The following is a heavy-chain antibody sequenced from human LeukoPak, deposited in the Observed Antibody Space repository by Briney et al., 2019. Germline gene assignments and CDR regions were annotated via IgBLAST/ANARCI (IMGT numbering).Heavy chain of an antibody. CDR3: ARHFAPEAWFQAP. V-gene: IGHV4-39*01. J-gene: IGHJ5*02. CDR2: IHYSGST. CDR1: GGSISSNSYY. D-gene: IGHD3-10*01. Sequence: SGTLSLTCTVSGGSISSNSYYWGWIRQPPGKGLEWIGSIHYSGSTYYNPSLKSRVTISVDTSKNQFSLKLSSVTAADTAVYYCARHFAPEAWFQAPWGQGTLVTVSS.